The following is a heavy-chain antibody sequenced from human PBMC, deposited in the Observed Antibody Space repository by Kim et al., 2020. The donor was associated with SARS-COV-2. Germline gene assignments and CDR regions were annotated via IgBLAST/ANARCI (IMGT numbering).Heavy chain of an antibody. CDR2: ISSSGSTK. D-gene: IGHD3-3*01. CDR3: ARVGGLPDFWSGAGENW. V-gene: IGHV3-48*03. J-gene: IGHJ5*01. Sequence: GGSLRLSCVASGFTFSSYEMNWVRQAPGKGLEWVSYISSSGSTKYYADSVKGRFTISRDNAKKSLYLQMNSLRAEDTAVYYCARVGGLPDFWSGAGENW. CDR1: GFTFSSYE.